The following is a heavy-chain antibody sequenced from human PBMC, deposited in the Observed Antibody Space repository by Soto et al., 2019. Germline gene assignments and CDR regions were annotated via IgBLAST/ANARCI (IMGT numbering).Heavy chain of an antibody. D-gene: IGHD3-3*02. CDR2: ISTTSSYI. V-gene: IGHV3-21*01. Sequence: GGSLRVSCAASGLTFRSYSMSWVRQAPGKGLEWVSYISTTSSYIYYADSVKGRFTISRDNAENSLYLQMNSLSAEDTAVYYCARAHLDTAAFWFDPWGQGTLVTVSS. CDR1: GLTFRSYS. CDR3: ARAHLDTAAFWFDP. J-gene: IGHJ5*02.